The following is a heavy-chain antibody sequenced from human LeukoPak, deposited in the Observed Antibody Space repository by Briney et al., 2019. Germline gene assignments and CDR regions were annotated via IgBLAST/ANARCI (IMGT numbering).Heavy chain of an antibody. Sequence: GGSLRLSCAASGFSFSDYYMSWIRQAPGKGLEWVSYISSSGSTIYYGDSVKGRFTISRDNAKNSLYLQMNSLRAEGTAVYYCARRSDWYDAFDIWGQGTMVTVSS. CDR1: GFSFSDYY. V-gene: IGHV3-11*01. J-gene: IGHJ3*02. D-gene: IGHD6-19*01. CDR3: ARRSDWYDAFDI. CDR2: ISSSGSTI.